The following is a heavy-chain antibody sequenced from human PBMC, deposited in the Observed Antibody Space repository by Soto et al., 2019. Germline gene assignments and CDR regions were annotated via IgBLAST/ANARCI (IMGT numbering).Heavy chain of an antibody. V-gene: IGHV3-23*01. Sequence: LRLSCAASGFTFSSYAMSCVRQAPGKGLEWVSAISGSGGSTYYADSVKGRFTISRDNSKNTLYLQMNSLRAEDTAVYYCAKEARYCSGGSCSSLVSAQNYYYYYYGMDVWGQGATVTVSS. CDR3: AKEARYCSGGSCSSLVSAQNYYYYYYGMDV. CDR2: ISGSGGST. CDR1: GFTFSSYA. D-gene: IGHD2-15*01. J-gene: IGHJ6*02.